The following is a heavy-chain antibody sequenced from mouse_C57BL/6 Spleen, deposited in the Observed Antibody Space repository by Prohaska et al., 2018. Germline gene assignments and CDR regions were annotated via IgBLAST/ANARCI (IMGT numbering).Heavy chain of an antibody. Sequence: EVKLEESGGGLVQPGGSMKLSCVASGFTFSNYWMNWVRQSPEKGLEWVAQIRLKSDNYATDYAESVKGRFTISRDDSKSSVYLQMNNLRAEDTGLYYCTDPAWFPYWGQGTLVSVSA. CDR1: GFTFSNYW. CDR2: IRLKSDNYAT. CDR3: TDPAWFPY. J-gene: IGHJ3*01. V-gene: IGHV6-3*01.